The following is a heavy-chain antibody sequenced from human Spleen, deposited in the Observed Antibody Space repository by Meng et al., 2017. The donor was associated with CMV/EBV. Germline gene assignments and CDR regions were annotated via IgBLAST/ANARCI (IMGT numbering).Heavy chain of an antibody. J-gene: IGHJ6*02. CDR3: ARDPLYYDFWSGYYNYGMDV. CDR1: GFTFSSYW. CDR2: IKQDGSEK. D-gene: IGHD3-3*01. V-gene: IGHV3-7*01. Sequence: GESLKISCAASGFTFSSYWMSWVRQAPGKGLEWVANIKQDGSEKYYVDSVKGRFTISRDNAKNSLYLQMNSLRAEDTAVYYCARDPLYYDFWSGYYNYGMDVWGQGTTVTVSS.